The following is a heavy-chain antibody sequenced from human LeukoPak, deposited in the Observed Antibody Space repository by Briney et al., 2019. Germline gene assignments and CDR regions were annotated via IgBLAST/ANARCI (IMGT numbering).Heavy chain of an antibody. V-gene: IGHV1-18*01. J-gene: IGHJ5*02. Sequence: ASVKVSCKASGYTFTSYGISWVRQAPGQGLEWMGWISAYNGNTNYAQKLQGRVTMTTDTSTSTAYMELRSLRSDDTAVYYCARDGRHFDWLTGAADNWFDPWGQGTLVTVSS. CDR2: ISAYNGNT. CDR1: GYTFTSYG. CDR3: ARDGRHFDWLTGAADNWFDP. D-gene: IGHD3-9*01.